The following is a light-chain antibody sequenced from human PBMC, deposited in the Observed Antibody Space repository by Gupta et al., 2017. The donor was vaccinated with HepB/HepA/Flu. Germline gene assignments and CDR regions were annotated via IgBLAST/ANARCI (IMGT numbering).Light chain of an antibody. CDR3: QSYDDKLSGLV. V-gene: IGLV1-40*01. J-gene: IGLJ2*01. CDR1: SPNIGEAHD. Sequence: QSVLTHPPSVSGAPGQRVTISCTRSSPNIGEAHDVHWYQHFPGTATKLLIYGDSNRPSGVPDRFSGSKSDTSASLAITRLQAEDEADYYCQSYDDKLSGLVFGGGTKLTVL. CDR2: GDS.